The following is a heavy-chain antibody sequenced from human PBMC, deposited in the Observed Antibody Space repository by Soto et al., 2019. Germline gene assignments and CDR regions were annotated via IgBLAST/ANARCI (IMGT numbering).Heavy chain of an antibody. CDR2: ISASGGTT. D-gene: IGHD6-13*01. CDR1: GFTFSSYA. V-gene: IGHV3-23*01. Sequence: EVQLLESGGGLVQPGGSLRLSCAGSGFTFSSYAMTWVRQAPEKGLEWVSSISASGGTTYYADSVKGRFTISRDNSKNTLDLQTNSLRAEDTALYYCAKEALGAAAKGRSPHFDYWGQGTLVTVSS. J-gene: IGHJ4*02. CDR3: AKEALGAAAKGRSPHFDY.